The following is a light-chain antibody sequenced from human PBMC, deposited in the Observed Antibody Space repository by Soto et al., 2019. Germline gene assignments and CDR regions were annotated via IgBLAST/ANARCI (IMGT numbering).Light chain of an antibody. Sequence: QSALTQPASVSGSPGQSITISCTGTSSDVGGYKYVSWYQHHADKAPKLMIYEVSNRPSGVSNRFSGSKSGNTASLTISGLQAEDEADYHCCSYAGSYTFVVFGGGTKLTVL. CDR1: SSDVGGYKY. J-gene: IGLJ2*01. V-gene: IGLV2-14*01. CDR2: EVS. CDR3: CSYAGSYTFVV.